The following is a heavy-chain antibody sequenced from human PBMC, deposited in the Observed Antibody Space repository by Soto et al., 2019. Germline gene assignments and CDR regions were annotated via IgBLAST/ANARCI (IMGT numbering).Heavy chain of an antibody. CDR2: IYYSGST. CDR3: ASGGAGDFWSGYYYYYYGMDV. D-gene: IGHD3-3*01. V-gene: IGHV4-39*01. CDR1: CGSVSSSSYY. Sequence: LSLTCTVSCGSVSSSSYYWGWIRQPPGKGLEWIGSIYYSGSTYYNPSLKSRVTISVDTSKNQFSLKLSSVTAADTAVYYCASGGAGDFWSGYYYYYYGMDVWGQGTTVTVSS. J-gene: IGHJ6*02.